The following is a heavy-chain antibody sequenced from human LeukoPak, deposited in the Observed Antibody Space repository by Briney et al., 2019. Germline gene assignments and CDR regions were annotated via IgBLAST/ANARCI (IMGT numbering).Heavy chain of an antibody. CDR1: GFTFSSYE. D-gene: IGHD5-18*01. CDR3: ARFREYTYGPFDS. Sequence: PGGSLRLSCAASGFTFSSYEMNWVRQAPGKGLEWVAVLSHDGRNKNYADSVKGRFIISRDNSKKTLYLQMNSLRGEDTAAYYCARFREYTYGPFDSWGQGTLVTVSS. CDR2: LSHDGRNK. V-gene: IGHV3-30*04. J-gene: IGHJ4*02.